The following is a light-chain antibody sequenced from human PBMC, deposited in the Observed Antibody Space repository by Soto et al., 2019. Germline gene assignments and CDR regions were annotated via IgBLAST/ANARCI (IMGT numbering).Light chain of an antibody. CDR2: EVN. J-gene: IGLJ1*01. CDR3: TSYAGGNNV. Sequence: QSVLTQPPSASGSPGQSVTISCTGTSSDVGGYNYVSWYQQHPGKVPKLMVYEVNKRPSGVPDRFSGSKYGNTASLTVSGLQAEDEADYYCTSYAGGNNVFGTGTKVTVL. CDR1: SSDVGGYNY. V-gene: IGLV2-8*01.